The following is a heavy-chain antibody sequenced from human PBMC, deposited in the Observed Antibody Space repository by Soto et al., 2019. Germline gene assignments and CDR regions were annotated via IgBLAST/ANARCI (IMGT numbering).Heavy chain of an antibody. J-gene: IGHJ4*02. Sequence: ESGGGLVQPGGSLRLSCATSGFTFSTYAMHWVRQAPGKGLEYDSAISSNGRSTYYANSVKGRFTISRDNSKNTLYLQMDSLRAEDMAVYYCARDRCTNGVCYAPSDYWGQGTLVTVSS. D-gene: IGHD2-8*01. CDR2: ISSNGRST. CDR1: GFTFSTYA. V-gene: IGHV3-64*01. CDR3: ARDRCTNGVCYAPSDY.